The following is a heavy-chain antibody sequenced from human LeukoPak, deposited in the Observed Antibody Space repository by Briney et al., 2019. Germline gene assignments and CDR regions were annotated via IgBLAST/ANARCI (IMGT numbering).Heavy chain of an antibody. J-gene: IGHJ6*02. V-gene: IGHV1-69*04. CDR2: IIPILGIA. CDR1: GGTFSSYA. D-gene: IGHD3-10*01. CDR3: ARHGSGSYFARFYGMDV. Sequence: GASVKVSCKASGGTFSSYAISWVRQAPGQGLEWMGRIIPILGIANYAQKFQGRVTITADKSTSTAYMELSSLRSEDTAVYYCARHGSGSYFARFYGMDVWGQGTTVTVSS.